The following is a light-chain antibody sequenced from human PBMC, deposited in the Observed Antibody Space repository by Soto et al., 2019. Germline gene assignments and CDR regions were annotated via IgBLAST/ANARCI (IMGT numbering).Light chain of an antibody. V-gene: IGLV2-18*02. Sequence: QSALTQPPSVSGSPGQSVTISCTGTSTDFVSYNRVSWYQQPPGTAPKLIIYEVSNRPSGVSNRFSGSKSGNTASLTISGLQAEDEADYYCSSYTSILYVFGTGTKLTVL. J-gene: IGLJ1*01. CDR2: EVS. CDR1: STDFVSYNR. CDR3: SSYTSILYV.